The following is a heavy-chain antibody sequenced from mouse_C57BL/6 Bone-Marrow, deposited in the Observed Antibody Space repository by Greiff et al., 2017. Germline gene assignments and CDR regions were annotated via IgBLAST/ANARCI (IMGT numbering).Heavy chain of an antibody. Sequence: EVKLMESEGGLVQPGSSMKLSCTASGFTFSDYYMAWVRQVPEKGLEWVANINYDGSSTYYLDSLKSRFIISRDNAKNILYLQMSSLKSEDTATYYCARDPVITTVVPYWYFDVWGTGTTVTVSS. CDR2: INYDGSST. J-gene: IGHJ1*03. CDR3: ARDPVITTVVPYWYFDV. D-gene: IGHD1-1*01. V-gene: IGHV5-16*01. CDR1: GFTFSDYY.